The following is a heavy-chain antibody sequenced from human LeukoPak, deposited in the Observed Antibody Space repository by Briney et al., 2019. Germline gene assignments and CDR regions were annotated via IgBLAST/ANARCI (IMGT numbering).Heavy chain of an antibody. CDR1: GFTFSDYY. J-gene: IGHJ3*02. V-gene: IGHV3-11*01. D-gene: IGHD3-9*01. Sequence: GGSLRLSCAASGFTFSDYYMSWIRQAPGKGLEWVSYISSSGSTIYYADSVKGRFTISRDNAKNSLYLQMNSLRAEDTAVYYCAGDRGYDILTGYYSHAFDIWGQGTMVTVSS. CDR3: AGDRGYDILTGYYSHAFDI. CDR2: ISSSGSTI.